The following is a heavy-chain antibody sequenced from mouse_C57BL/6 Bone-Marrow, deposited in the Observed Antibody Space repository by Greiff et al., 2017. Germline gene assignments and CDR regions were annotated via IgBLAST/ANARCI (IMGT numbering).Heavy chain of an antibody. CDR2: IWWDDDK. J-gene: IGHJ1*03. CDR3: ARINYRRYWYFDV. V-gene: IGHV8-8*01. Sequence: QVTLKVSGPGILQPSQTLSLTCSFSGFSLSTFGMGVGWIRQPSGKGLEWLAHIWWDDDKYYNPALKSRLTIAKDTSKNQVFRKIANVDTADTATYYCARINYRRYWYFDVWGTGTTVTVSS. D-gene: IGHD2-12*01. CDR1: GFSLSTFGMG.